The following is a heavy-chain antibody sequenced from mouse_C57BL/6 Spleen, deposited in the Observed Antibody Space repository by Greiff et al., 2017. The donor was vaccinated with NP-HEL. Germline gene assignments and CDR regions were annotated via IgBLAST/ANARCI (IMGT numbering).Heavy chain of an antibody. D-gene: IGHD2-4*01. CDR3: ASQGVIYYDYDWFAY. CDR2: ISRGGGHT. J-gene: IGHJ3*01. V-gene: IGHV5-9*01. CDR1: GFTFSSYT. Sequence: EVMLVESGGGLVKPGGSLKLSCAASGFTFSSYTMSWVRQTPEKRLEWVATISRGGGHTYYPDSFKGRYTLSRDNAKTTLYLQMSSLRSEDTALYYCASQGVIYYDYDWFAYWGQGTLVTVSA.